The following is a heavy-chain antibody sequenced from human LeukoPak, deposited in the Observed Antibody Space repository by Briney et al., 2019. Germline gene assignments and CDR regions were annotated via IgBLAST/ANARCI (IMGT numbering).Heavy chain of an antibody. Sequence: SETLSLTCAVYGGSFSGYYWSWIRQPPGKGLEWIGEINHSGSTNYNPSLKSRVTISVDTSKNQFSLKLSSVTAADTAVYYCAREGRRPYYYYGMDVWGQGTTVTVSS. V-gene: IGHV4-34*01. CDR1: GGSFSGYY. CDR3: AREGRRPYYYYGMDV. CDR2: INHSGST. J-gene: IGHJ6*02.